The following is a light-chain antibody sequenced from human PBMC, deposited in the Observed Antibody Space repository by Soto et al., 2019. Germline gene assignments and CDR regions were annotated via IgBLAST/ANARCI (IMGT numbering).Light chain of an antibody. J-gene: IGKJ2*01. CDR1: QSIRSY. CDR2: AAS. Sequence: DVQMTQSPTSLSASVTDRVTITFRASQSIRSYLNWYQQKPGKAPKLLIYAASSLQSGVPSRFSGSGSGTEFTLTISSLQTDDFATYYCQKSYSTPQTCGQGTKLDIK. CDR3: QKSYSTPQT. V-gene: IGKV1-39*01.